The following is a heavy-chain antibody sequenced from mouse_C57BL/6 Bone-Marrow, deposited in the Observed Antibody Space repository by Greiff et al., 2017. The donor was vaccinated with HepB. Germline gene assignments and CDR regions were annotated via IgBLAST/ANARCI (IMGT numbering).Heavy chain of an antibody. V-gene: IGHV1-75*01. CDR2: IFPGSGST. CDR1: GYTFTDYY. Sequence: QVQLQQSGPELVKPGASVKISCKASGYTFTDYYINWVKQRPGQGLEWIGWIFPGSGSTYYNEKFKGKATLTVDKSSSTAYMLLSLLTSEDSAVYFGARSRQGYFDYWGQGTTLTVSS. D-gene: IGHD3-2*01. J-gene: IGHJ2*01. CDR3: ARSRQGYFDY.